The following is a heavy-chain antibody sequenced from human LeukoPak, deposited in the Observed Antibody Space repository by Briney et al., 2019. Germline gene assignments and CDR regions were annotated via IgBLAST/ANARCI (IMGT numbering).Heavy chain of an antibody. CDR2: FDPEDGET. J-gene: IGHJ5*02. CDR3: ATALLTMVRGVITPDRGRLDP. V-gene: IGHV1-24*01. CDR1: GYTFTSYY. Sequence: ASVKVSCKASGYTFTSYYMHWVRQAPGKGLEWMGGFDPEDGETIYAQKFQGRVTMTEDTSTDTAYMELSSLRSEDTAVYYCATALLTMVRGVITPDRGRLDPWGQGTLVTVSS. D-gene: IGHD3-10*01.